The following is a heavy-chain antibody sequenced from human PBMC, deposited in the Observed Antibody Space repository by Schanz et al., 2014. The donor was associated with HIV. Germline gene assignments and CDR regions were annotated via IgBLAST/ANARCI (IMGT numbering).Heavy chain of an antibody. Sequence: QVQLVQSGAEVKKPGSSVTVSCKASGGTFSSYAINWVRQAPGQGLEWMGGIIPIFATPNYAQKFQGRVTIAADESASTAYMELNSLRSDDTAVYYCAKSPIFGDVIFYGMDVWGQGTTVTVSS. CDR1: GGTFSSYA. J-gene: IGHJ6*02. CDR3: AKSPIFGDVIFYGMDV. D-gene: IGHD3-3*02. CDR2: IIPIFATP. V-gene: IGHV1-69*01.